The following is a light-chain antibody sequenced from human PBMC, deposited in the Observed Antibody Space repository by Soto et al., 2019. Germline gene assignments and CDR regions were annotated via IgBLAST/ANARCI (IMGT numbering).Light chain of an antibody. V-gene: IGKV1-39*01. J-gene: IGKJ5*01. CDR1: QSISSY. CDR3: MQSIQLPIT. Sequence: DIQMTQSPSSLSASVGDRVTITCQASQSISSYLSWYQQKPGKAPKRLIYVGSTLQSGVPSRFSGSGSGTDFTLKISRVEAEDVGVYYCMQSIQLPITFGQGTRLEIK. CDR2: VGS.